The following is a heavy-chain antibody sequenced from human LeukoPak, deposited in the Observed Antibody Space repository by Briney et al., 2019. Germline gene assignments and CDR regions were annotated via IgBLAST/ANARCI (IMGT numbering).Heavy chain of an antibody. CDR3: AKDLGWLLYYFDY. J-gene: IGHJ4*02. CDR1: GXTFSSYG. D-gene: IGHD5-12*01. CDR2: ISYDGSNK. V-gene: IGHV3-30*18. Sequence: PGGSLRLSCAASGXTFSSYGMHWVRQAPGKGLEWVAVISYDGSNKYYADSVKGRFTISRDNSKNTLYLQMNSLRAEDTAVYYCAKDLGWLLYYFDYWGQGTLVTVSS.